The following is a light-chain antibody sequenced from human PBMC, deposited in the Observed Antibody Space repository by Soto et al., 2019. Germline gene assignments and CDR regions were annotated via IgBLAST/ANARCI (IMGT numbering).Light chain of an antibody. Sequence: SYELTQPLSVSVALGQTDRITCGGSNIGSKSVHWYQKRPGQAPVVVMYRDYHRPSEIPERFSGSNSGNTATLTISRAQAGDEADYYCQVWDSTTAVLFGGGTKLTVL. CDR3: QVWDSTTAVL. J-gene: IGLJ2*01. CDR1: NIGSKS. CDR2: RDY. V-gene: IGLV3-9*01.